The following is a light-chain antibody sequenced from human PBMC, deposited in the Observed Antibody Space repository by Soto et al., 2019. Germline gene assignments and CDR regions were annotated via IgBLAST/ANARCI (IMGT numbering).Light chain of an antibody. Sequence: DILMTQSPSSLSASVGDRVTITCRASQGISNYLAWYQQIPGKVPKLLISAASTLQSGVPSRFSGSGSGTDFALTISILQPEDVATYYCQKYTNVPTFGGGTKVEIK. J-gene: IGKJ4*01. CDR1: QGISNY. CDR3: QKYTNVPT. CDR2: AAS. V-gene: IGKV1-27*01.